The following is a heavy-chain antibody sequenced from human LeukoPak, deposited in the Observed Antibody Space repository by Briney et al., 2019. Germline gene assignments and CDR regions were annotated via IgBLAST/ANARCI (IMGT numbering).Heavy chain of an antibody. CDR3: AKDRLGVGRPAITEYYFDY. CDR2: VNGDGSST. Sequence: SGGSLRLSCAASGFTFTSYWMHWVRQAPGKGLVWVSRVNGDGSSTTYADSVKGRFTISRDNAKNTLYLQMNSLRAEDTAVYYCAKDRLGVGRPAITEYYFDYWGQGTLVTVSS. CDR1: GFTFTSYW. J-gene: IGHJ4*02. D-gene: IGHD3-16*01. V-gene: IGHV3-74*01.